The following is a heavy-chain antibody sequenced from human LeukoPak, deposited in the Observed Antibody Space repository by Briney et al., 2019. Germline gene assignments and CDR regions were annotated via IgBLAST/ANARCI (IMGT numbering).Heavy chain of an antibody. Sequence: GGSLRLSCAASGFTFSSYAMNWVRQAPGKGLEWVSYISSSGDRIYYADSVRGRLAISRDNDGNSLFLEMNTLRAEDTAVYYCARANPTTPIYYFDFWGRGTLVTVSS. V-gene: IGHV3-48*01. CDR3: ARANPTTPIYYFDF. CDR2: ISSSGDRI. J-gene: IGHJ4*02. D-gene: IGHD4-17*01. CDR1: GFTFSSYA.